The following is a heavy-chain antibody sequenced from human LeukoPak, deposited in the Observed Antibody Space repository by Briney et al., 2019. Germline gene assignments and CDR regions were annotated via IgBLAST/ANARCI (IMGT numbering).Heavy chain of an antibody. CDR1: GYTFTSYP. D-gene: IGHD3-10*02. CDR3: ALLFGEFQYYFDY. CDR2: INPNSGGT. J-gene: IGHJ4*02. Sequence: ASVKVSCKASGYTFTSYPMNWVRQAPGQGLEWRGWINPNSGGTNYAQKFQGRVTMTRDTSISTAYMELSRLRSDDTAVYYCALLFGEFQYYFDYWGQGTLVTVSS. V-gene: IGHV1-2*02.